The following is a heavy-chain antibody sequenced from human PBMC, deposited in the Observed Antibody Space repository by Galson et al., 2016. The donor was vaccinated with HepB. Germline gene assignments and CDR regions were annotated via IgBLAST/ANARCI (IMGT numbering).Heavy chain of an antibody. V-gene: IGHV1-18*01. CDR3: ERAIGPGNH. CDR1: GYIFTTFG. CDR2: ISTYNGNT. D-gene: IGHD3-10*01. J-gene: IGHJ1*01. Sequence: SVKVSCKASGYIFTTFGISWVRQAPGQGLEWMGWISTYNGNTNYAQKFQGRVTMTTDTSTSTAYMELRSLRSDDAAVYYCERAIGPGNHWGQGTVVTVSS.